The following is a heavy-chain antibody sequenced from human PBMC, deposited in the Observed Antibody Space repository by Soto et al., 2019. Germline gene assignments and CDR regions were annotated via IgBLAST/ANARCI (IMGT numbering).Heavy chain of an antibody. CDR3: ARDHAYPLAVAGIFDY. CDR2: ISSSSSTI. V-gene: IGHV3-48*04. D-gene: IGHD6-19*01. J-gene: IGHJ4*02. Sequence: GGSLRLSCAASGFTFSSYSMNWVRQAPGKGLEWVSYISSSSSTIYYAASVKGRFTISRDNAKNSLYLQMNSLRAEDLGVYYCARDHAYPLAVAGIFDYWGQGTLGTVSS. CDR1: GFTFSSYS.